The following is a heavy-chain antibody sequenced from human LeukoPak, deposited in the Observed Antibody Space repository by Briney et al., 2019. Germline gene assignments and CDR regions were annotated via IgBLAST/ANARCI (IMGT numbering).Heavy chain of an antibody. CDR3: ARDYSGWSLDP. CDR2: ISDSGKTK. D-gene: IGHD5-12*01. J-gene: IGHJ5*02. CDR1: GFTFSSSE. Sequence: GGSLRLSWAASGFTFSSSEMNWVRQAPGKGLEWVSYISDSGKTKYYADSVKGRFTISRDNAKNSLYLQMNSLRAEDTAVYYCARDYSGWSLDPWGQGTLVTVSS. V-gene: IGHV3-48*03.